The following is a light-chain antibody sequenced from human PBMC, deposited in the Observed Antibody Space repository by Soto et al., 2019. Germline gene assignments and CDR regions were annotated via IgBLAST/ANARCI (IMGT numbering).Light chain of an antibody. CDR2: GHN. J-gene: IGLJ3*02. V-gene: IGLV1-40*01. CDR1: YSNIGAGYE. Sequence: QSVLTQPPSESGAPGQRVTISCTGSYSNIGAGYEVHWYQQIPGTAPKLLISGHNNRPSGVPDRFFGSKSGTSASLTIIGLQAEDEADYYCQSYDSSLSGSGVFGGGTKLTVL. CDR3: QSYDSSLSGSGV.